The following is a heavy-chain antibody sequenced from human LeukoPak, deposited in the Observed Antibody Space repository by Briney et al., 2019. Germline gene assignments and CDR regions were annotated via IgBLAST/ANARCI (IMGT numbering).Heavy chain of an antibody. CDR3: ATGSSWYRY. J-gene: IGHJ4*02. D-gene: IGHD6-13*01. CDR1: GGSISSYY. Sequence: PSETLSLTCTVSGGSISSYYWSRIRQPPGKGLEWIGYIYYSGSTNYNPSLKSRVTISVDTSKNQFSLKLSSVTAADTAVYYCATGSSWYRYWGQGTLVTVSS. CDR2: IYYSGST. V-gene: IGHV4-59*12.